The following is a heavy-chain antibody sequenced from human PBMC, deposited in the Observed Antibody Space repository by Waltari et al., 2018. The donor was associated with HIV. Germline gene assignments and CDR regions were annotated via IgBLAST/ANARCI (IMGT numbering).Heavy chain of an antibody. Sequence: EVQLLESGGGLVTPGGSLRPSCAASGFTFRSYSMNWVRQAPGKGLEWVSSITSGSYMFYVDSVKGRFTIFRDNTKNSLYLQMNSLRAEDTAVYYCARQGGSYGPDWYFDLWGRGTLVTVSS. CDR2: ITSGSYM. V-gene: IGHV3-21*01. D-gene: IGHD5-18*01. J-gene: IGHJ2*01. CDR3: ARQGGSYGPDWYFDL. CDR1: GFTFRSYS.